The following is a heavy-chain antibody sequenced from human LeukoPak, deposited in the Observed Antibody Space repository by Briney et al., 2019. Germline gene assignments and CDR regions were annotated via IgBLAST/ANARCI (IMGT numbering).Heavy chain of an antibody. J-gene: IGHJ5*02. CDR3: AGNRAGWFDP. D-gene: IGHD2/OR15-2a*01. CDR1: GFTFSSYW. V-gene: IGHV3-74*01. Sequence: GSLRLSCAASGFTFSSYWMHWVRQAPGKGLVWVSRINTDGSTTTYADSVKGRFTISRDNAKNTLYLQMNSLRAEDTAVYYCAGNRAGWFDPWGQGTLVTVSS. CDR2: INTDGSTT.